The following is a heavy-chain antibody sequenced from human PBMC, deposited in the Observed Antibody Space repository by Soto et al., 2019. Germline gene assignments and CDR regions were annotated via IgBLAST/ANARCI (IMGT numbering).Heavy chain of an antibody. CDR3: ARGDYGSGIGYPYYGREYYFDY. V-gene: IGHV3-21*01. D-gene: IGHD3-10*01. Sequence: EVQLVESGGGLVKPGGSLRLSCAASGFTFSSYSMNWVRQAPGKGLEWVSSISSSSSYIYYADSVKGRFTISRDNAKNSLYLQMNSLRAEDTAVYYCARGDYGSGIGYPYYGREYYFDYWGQGTLVTVSS. CDR1: GFTFSSYS. CDR2: ISSSSSYI. J-gene: IGHJ4*02.